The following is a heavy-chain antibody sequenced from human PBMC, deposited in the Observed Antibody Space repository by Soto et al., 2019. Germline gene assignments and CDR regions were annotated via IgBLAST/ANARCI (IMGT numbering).Heavy chain of an antibody. CDR1: GFTFSRYW. Sequence: GGSLRLSCAASGFTFSRYWMNWVRQAPGKGLEWVANIKQDGSEKYYEDSVTGRFTISRDNAKNSLFLQMNSLRAEDTAVYYCARNLGYCNSTNCYTVLDYWGQGTLVTVSS. CDR2: IKQDGSEK. D-gene: IGHD2-2*02. V-gene: IGHV3-7*04. J-gene: IGHJ4*02. CDR3: ARNLGYCNSTNCYTVLDY.